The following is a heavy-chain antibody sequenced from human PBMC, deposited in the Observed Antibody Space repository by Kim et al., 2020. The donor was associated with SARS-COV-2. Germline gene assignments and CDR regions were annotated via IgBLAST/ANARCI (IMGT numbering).Heavy chain of an antibody. J-gene: IGHJ6*02. D-gene: IGHD3-10*01. CDR3: ARVGMGSGVPMVRGVYQRYGMDV. CDR2: INPSGGST. Sequence: ASVKVSCKASGYTFTSYYMHWVRQAPGQGLEWMGIINPSGGSTSYAQKFQGRVTMTRDTSTSTVYMELSSLRSEDTAVYYCARVGMGSGVPMVRGVYQRYGMDVWGQGTTVTVSS. V-gene: IGHV1-46*01. CDR1: GYTFTSYY.